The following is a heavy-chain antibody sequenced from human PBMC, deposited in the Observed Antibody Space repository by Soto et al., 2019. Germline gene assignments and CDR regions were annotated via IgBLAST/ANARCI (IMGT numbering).Heavy chain of an antibody. V-gene: IGHV2-5*01. CDR2: IYYNGDR. D-gene: IGHD5-12*01. CDR1: GFSFTTAGVA. J-gene: IGHJ4*02. CDR3: AHSDGGYEIIYFAF. Sequence: SGPTLVNPTQTLTLTCTFSGFSFTTAGVAVGWIRQTPGGALEWLTLIYYNGDRRFSPSLKTRLTITGDTSKNQVVLSLTNVDPGDTATYFCAHSDGGYEIIYFAFWGQGSPGTVS.